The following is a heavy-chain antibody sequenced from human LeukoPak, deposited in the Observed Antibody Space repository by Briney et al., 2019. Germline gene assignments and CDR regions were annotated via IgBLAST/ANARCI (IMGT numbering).Heavy chain of an antibody. V-gene: IGHV3-33*01. Sequence: GGSLGLPCAASGSTFITYGMHWFRKAPGKGREWVALIWYDGSNKYYTDSVKGRLTISRDNSKNTLYLQMNSLRAEDTAIYYCAREGPRGNSQFDYWGQGTLVTVSS. J-gene: IGHJ4*02. CDR3: AREGPRGNSQFDY. CDR1: GSTFITYG. D-gene: IGHD2/OR15-2a*01. CDR2: IWYDGSNK.